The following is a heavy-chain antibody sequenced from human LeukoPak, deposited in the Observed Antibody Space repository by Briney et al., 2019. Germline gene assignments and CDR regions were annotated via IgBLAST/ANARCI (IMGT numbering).Heavy chain of an antibody. D-gene: IGHD4-17*01. CDR1: GFTFSSYA. J-gene: IGHJ3*02. Sequence: GGSLRLSCAASGFTFSSYAMHWVRQAPGKGLEWMAVISYDGSNKYYADSVKGRFTISRDNSKNTLYLQMNSLRAEDTAVYYCAREGNSYDYGDYVISDDAFDIWGQGTMVTVSS. CDR2: ISYDGSNK. V-gene: IGHV3-30-3*01. CDR3: AREGNSYDYGDYVISDDAFDI.